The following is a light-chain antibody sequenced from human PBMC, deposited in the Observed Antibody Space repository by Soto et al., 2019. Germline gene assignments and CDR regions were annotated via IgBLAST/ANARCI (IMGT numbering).Light chain of an antibody. Sequence: NFMLTQPHSVSESPGKTVTISCTRSSGSIASNYVQWYQQRPGSAPTTVIYEDNQRPSGVPHRFSGSIDSSSNSASLTISGLKTEDEAGHYCQSYDSSNHVVFGGGTKLTVL. CDR1: SGSIASNY. CDR2: EDN. CDR3: QSYDSSNHVV. J-gene: IGLJ2*01. V-gene: IGLV6-57*03.